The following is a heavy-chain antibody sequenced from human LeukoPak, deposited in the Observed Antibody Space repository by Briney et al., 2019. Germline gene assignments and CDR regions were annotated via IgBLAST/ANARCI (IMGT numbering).Heavy chain of an antibody. Sequence: PGGSLRLSCAASGFTFSSYWMHWVRQAPGKGLVWVSRINTDGSSTSYADSVKGRFTISRDNAKNTLYLQMNSLRAEDTAVYYYAREPYVYAIDAFDIWGQGTMVTDSS. CDR1: GFTFSSYW. CDR2: INTDGSST. J-gene: IGHJ3*02. CDR3: AREPYVYAIDAFDI. V-gene: IGHV3-74*01. D-gene: IGHD3-16*01.